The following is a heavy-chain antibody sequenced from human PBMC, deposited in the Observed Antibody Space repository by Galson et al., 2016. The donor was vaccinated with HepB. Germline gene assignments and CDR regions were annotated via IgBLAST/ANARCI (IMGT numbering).Heavy chain of an antibody. CDR1: GFTFRNYG. J-gene: IGHJ4*02. CDR2: VKSKNDGETT. Sequence: SLRLSCAASGFTFRNYGMTWVRQAPGKGLEWVGRVKSKNDGETTEYGAPVRGRFTISRDDSKNTLYLQMSSLRTEDTAVYYCVKNPWGNDCWGQGTLVTVSS. D-gene: IGHD7-27*01. V-gene: IGHV3-15*05. CDR3: VKNPWGNDC.